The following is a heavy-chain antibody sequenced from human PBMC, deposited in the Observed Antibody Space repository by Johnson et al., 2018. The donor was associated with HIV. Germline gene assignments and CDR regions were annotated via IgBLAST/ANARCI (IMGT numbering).Heavy chain of an antibody. CDR3: AKSGGHCIGGMCYDAFDI. CDR1: GITVSSNY. D-gene: IGHD2-15*01. V-gene: IGHV3-66*02. J-gene: IGHJ3*02. CDR2: IYSGGST. Sequence: VLLVESGGDLVQPGGSLRLSCAASGITVSSNYMTWVRQAPGKGLAWVSVIYSGGSTYYADSFKGRFTISRDNSKNTLYMEINSLRAEDTALYYCAKSGGHCIGGMCYDAFDIWGQGTMVTVSS.